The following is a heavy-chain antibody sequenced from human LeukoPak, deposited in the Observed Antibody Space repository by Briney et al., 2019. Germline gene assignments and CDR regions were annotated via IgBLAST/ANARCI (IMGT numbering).Heavy chain of an antibody. CDR3: AREGTYCSSTSCHPLGMDV. D-gene: IGHD2-2*01. J-gene: IGHJ6*02. CDR1: GYTFTSYG. V-gene: IGHV1-69*13. CDR2: IIPIFGTA. Sequence: SSVKVSCKASGYTFTSYGISWVRQAAGQGLEWMGGIIPIFGTANYAQKFQGRVTITADESTSTAYMELSSLRSEDTAVYYCAREGTYCSSTSCHPLGMDVWGQGTTVTVSS.